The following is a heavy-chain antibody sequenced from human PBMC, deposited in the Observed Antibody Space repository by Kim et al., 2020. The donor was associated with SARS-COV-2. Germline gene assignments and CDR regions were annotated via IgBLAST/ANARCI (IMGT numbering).Heavy chain of an antibody. CDR3: ARDPDVVDGSSWSPNDYYYGMDV. Sequence: GGSLRLSCAASGFTFSSYGMHWVRQAPGKGLEWVAVIWYDGSNKYYADSVKGRFTISRDNSKNTLYLQMNSLRAEDTAVYYCARDPDVVDGSSWSPNDYYYGMDVWGQGTTVTVSS. J-gene: IGHJ6*02. CDR2: IWYDGSNK. CDR1: GFTFSSYG. D-gene: IGHD6-13*01. V-gene: IGHV3-33*01.